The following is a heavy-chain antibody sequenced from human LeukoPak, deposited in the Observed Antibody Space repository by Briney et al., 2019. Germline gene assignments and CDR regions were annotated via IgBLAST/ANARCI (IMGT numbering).Heavy chain of an antibody. CDR1: GINFSSYS. J-gene: IGHJ4*02. CDR3: ARVSTTGIVAVDY. V-gene: IGHV3-48*04. CDR2: ISSSSSTI. Sequence: GGSLRLSFSGSGINFSSYSMNLGGPAPGTGLDWVSYISSSSSTIYYADSVKGRFTISRDNAKNSLYLQMNSLRAEDTAVYYCARVSTTGIVAVDYWGQGTLVTVSS. D-gene: IGHD1-14*01.